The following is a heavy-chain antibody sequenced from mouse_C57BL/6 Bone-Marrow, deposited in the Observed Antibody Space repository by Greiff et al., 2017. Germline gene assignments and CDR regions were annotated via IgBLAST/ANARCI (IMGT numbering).Heavy chain of an antibody. Sequence: EVQLQQSGPVLVKPGPSVKLSCKASGFTFTDYYMHWVKQSHGKSLEWIGLVYPYNGGTSYNSTFKGKATLTVDTSSSTAYMELNSLSSEVSAVSYYARGSLCYTSYDAMDYWGQGTSVTVSS. CDR2: VYPYNGGT. V-gene: IGHV1-36*01. J-gene: IGHJ4*01. CDR1: GFTFTDYY. D-gene: IGHD6-2*01. CDR3: ARGSLCYTSYDAMDY.